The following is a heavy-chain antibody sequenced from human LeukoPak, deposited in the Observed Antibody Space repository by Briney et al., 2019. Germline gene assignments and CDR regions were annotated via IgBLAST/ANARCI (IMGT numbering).Heavy chain of an antibody. V-gene: IGHV3-21*01. D-gene: IGHD6-19*01. CDR2: ISSSSYI. J-gene: IGHJ6*02. CDR3: AAEAVAGPDYYYGMDV. CDR1: GFTFSSYS. Sequence: GGSLRLSCAASGFTFSSYSMNWVRQAPGKGLEWVSSISSSSYIYYADSVKGRFTISRDNAKNSLYLQMNSLRAEDTAVCYCAAEAVAGPDYYYGMDVWGQGTTVTVSS.